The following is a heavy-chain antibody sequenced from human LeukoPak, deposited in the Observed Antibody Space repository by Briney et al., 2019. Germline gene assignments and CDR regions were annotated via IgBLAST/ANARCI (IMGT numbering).Heavy chain of an antibody. D-gene: IGHD3-16*01. V-gene: IGHV4-39*07. J-gene: IGHJ5*02. CDR2: IYYSGST. Sequence: SETLSLTCTVSGGSISSSSYYWGWTRQPPGKGLEWIGTIYYSGSTYYNPSLKSRVTISVDTSKNQFSLKLSSVTAADTAVYYCARVFRRRGSPNWFDPWGQGTLVTV. CDR3: ARVFRRRGSPNWFDP. CDR1: GGSISSSSYY.